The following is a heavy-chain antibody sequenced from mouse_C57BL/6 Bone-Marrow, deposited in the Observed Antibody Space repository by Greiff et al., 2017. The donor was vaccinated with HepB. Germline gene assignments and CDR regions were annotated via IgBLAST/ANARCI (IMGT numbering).Heavy chain of an antibody. V-gene: IGHV5-6*01. CDR1: GFTFSSYG. Sequence: EVKLVESGGDLVKPGGSLKLSCAASGFTFSSYGMSWVRQTPDKRLEWVATISSGGSYTYYPDSVKGRFTISRDNAKNTLYLQMSSLKSEDTAMYYCARHDYGSNFDYWGQGTTLTVSS. CDR3: ARHDYGSNFDY. CDR2: ISSGGSYT. J-gene: IGHJ2*01. D-gene: IGHD1-1*01.